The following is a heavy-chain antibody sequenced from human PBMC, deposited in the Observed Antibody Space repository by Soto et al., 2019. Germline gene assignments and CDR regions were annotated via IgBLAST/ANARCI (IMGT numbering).Heavy chain of an antibody. CDR1: GFTFSSYS. CDR3: ARDWYYYDSSGYPNYYGMDV. CDR2: ISSSSSYI. D-gene: IGHD3-22*01. Sequence: PGGSLRLSCAASGFTFSSYSMNWVRQAPGKGLEWVSSISSSSSYIYYADSVKGRFTISRDNAKNSLYLQMNSLRAEDTAVYYCARDWYYYDSSGYPNYYGMDVWGQGTTVTVSS. J-gene: IGHJ6*02. V-gene: IGHV3-21*01.